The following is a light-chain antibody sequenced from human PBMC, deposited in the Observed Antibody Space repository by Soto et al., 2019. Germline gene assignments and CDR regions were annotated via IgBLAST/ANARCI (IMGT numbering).Light chain of an antibody. Sequence: EIVLTQSPGTLSLSPGERATLSCRASQSVSSSYLAWYQQKPGQAPRLLIYGASSRATGIPERFSGSGSGTDVTLTISRLEPEDFAVYYCQQYGSSPGYTFGQGTKLEIK. CDR3: QQYGSSPGYT. V-gene: IGKV3-20*01. CDR1: QSVSSSY. CDR2: GAS. J-gene: IGKJ2*01.